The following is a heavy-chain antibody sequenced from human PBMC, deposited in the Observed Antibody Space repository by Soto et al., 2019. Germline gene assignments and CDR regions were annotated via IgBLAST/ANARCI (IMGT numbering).Heavy chain of an antibody. CDR3: ARASQITMIVVVRRLGHWFDP. Sequence: LSLTCAVYGGSFSGYYWSWIRQPPGKGLEWIGEINHSGSTNYNPSLKSRVTISVDTSKNQFSLKLSSVTAADTAVYYCARASQITMIVVVRRLGHWFDPWGQGTLVTVSS. J-gene: IGHJ5*02. D-gene: IGHD3-22*01. CDR1: GGSFSGYY. V-gene: IGHV4-34*01. CDR2: INHSGST.